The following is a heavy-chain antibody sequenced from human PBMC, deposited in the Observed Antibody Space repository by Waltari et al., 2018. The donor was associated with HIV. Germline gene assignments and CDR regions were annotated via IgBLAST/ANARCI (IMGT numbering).Heavy chain of an antibody. CDR2: VNPNSGGT. J-gene: IGHJ5*02. CDR3: ARNPRSRSWPPFDP. CDR1: GYPFTGYY. V-gene: IGHV1-2*06. Sequence: QVQLVQSGAEVKKPGASVKVSCKASGYPFTGYYLPWVRQAPGQGLEWRGRVNPNSGGTNYAQKVQGRVTMTRDTSISTAYMELSRLRSDDTAVYYCARNPRSRSWPPFDPWGQGTLVTVSS. D-gene: IGHD6-13*01.